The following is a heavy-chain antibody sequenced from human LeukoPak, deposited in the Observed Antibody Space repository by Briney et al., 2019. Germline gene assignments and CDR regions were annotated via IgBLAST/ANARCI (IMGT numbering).Heavy chain of an antibody. CDR2: ISGDGSAT. CDR1: GFTFSTYW. Sequence: GGSLRLSWAAAGFTFSTYWMHWVRQPAGKGLVWVSRISGDGSATIYADSVKGRFTISRDNAENTMYLQMNSLTVEDTAVYYCTRRVSATRWFDPWGQGTLVTVSS. D-gene: IGHD2-15*01. J-gene: IGHJ5*02. CDR3: TRRVSATRWFDP. V-gene: IGHV3-74*01.